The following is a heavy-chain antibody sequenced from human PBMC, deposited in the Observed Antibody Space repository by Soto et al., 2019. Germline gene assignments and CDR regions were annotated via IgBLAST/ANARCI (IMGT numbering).Heavy chain of an antibody. CDR1: GFTFSNAW. J-gene: IGHJ4*02. CDR2: IKSKTDGGTT. V-gene: IGHV3-15*01. Sequence: GGSLRLSCAASGFTFSNAWMSWVRQAPGKGLEWVGRIKSKTDGGTTDYAAPVKGRFTISRDDSKNTLYLQMNSLKTEDTAVYYCTTTPTTYDILTGYYYYYFDYWGQGTLVTVSS. CDR3: TTTPTTYDILTGYYYYYFDY. D-gene: IGHD3-9*01.